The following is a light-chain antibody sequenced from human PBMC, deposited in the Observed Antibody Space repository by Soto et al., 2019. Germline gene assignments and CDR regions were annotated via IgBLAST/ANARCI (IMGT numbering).Light chain of an antibody. J-gene: IGLJ3*02. V-gene: IGLV7-46*01. CDR2: DTN. CDR1: TGALTSSHF. CDR3: LLACGSARV. Sequence: QAVVTQEPSLTVSPGGTVTLTCGSSTGALTSSHFPYWYQQKPGQAPRALIYDTNSKHSWTPGRFSGSLLGGKAALTLSGAQPEDEAEYYCLLACGSARVFGGGTQLTVL.